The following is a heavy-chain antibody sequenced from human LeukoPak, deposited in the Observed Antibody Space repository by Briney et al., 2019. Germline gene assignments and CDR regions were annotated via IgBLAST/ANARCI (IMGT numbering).Heavy chain of an antibody. J-gene: IGHJ4*02. Sequence: PGGSLRLSCAASGFTFSSYAIHWVRQAPGKWLEWVAVIWYDGSTKYYADSVKGRFTISRDNSKNTLYLQMHSLRAEDTAVYYCAREHDSNGLDYWGQGTLVTVSS. CDR3: AREHDSNGLDY. CDR1: GFTFSSYA. V-gene: IGHV3-33*01. D-gene: IGHD3-22*01. CDR2: IWYDGSTK.